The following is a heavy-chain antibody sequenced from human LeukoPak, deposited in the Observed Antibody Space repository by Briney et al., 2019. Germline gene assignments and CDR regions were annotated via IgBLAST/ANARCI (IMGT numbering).Heavy chain of an antibody. CDR3: ARHTKPRGGYSYGPPDY. CDR1: GGSISSYY. CDR2: IYTSGST. J-gene: IGHJ4*02. Sequence: SETLSLTCTVSGGSISSYYWSWIRQPPGKGLEWIGYIYTSGSTNYNPSLKSRVTISVDTSKNQFSLKLSSVTAADTAVYYCARHTKPRGGYSYGPPDYWGQGTLVTVYS. D-gene: IGHD5-18*01. V-gene: IGHV4-4*09.